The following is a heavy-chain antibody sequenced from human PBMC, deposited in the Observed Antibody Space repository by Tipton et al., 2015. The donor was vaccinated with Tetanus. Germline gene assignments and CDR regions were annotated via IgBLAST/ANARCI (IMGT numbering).Heavy chain of an antibody. J-gene: IGHJ4*02. CDR2: IQQDGSEK. Sequence: SLRLSCAASGFTFSSYSMNWVRQAPGKGLEWVANIQQDGSEKYYVDSVKGRFTISRDNAKNSVYLQMNSLRAEDTATYYCATRPGGGPYFGVLDYWGQGTVVTVSS. D-gene: IGHD2-21*01. CDR1: GFTFSSYS. V-gene: IGHV3-7*01. CDR3: ATRPGGGPYFGVLDY.